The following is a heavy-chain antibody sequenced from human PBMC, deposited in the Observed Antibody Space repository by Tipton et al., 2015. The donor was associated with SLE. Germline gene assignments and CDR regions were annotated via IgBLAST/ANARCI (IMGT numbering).Heavy chain of an antibody. J-gene: IGHJ3*02. CDR2: IYYSGST. CDR3: ARQDPVVAAHAFDI. V-gene: IGHV4-59*01. Sequence: TLSLTCTVSGGSISSYHWSWIRQPPGKGLEWIGYIYYSGSTNYNPSLKSRVTISVDTSKNQFSLKLSSVTAADTAVYYCARQDPVVAAHAFDIWGQGTMVTVSS. CDR1: GGSISSYH. D-gene: IGHD2-15*01.